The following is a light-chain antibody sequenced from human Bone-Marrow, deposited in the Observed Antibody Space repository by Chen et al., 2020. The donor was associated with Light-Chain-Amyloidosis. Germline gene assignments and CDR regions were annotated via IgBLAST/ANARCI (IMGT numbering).Light chain of an antibody. CDR1: NIGSTS. CDR2: DDS. Sequence: SYVLTQPSSVSVAPGQTATIACGGNNIGSTSVHWYQQTPGQAPRLVVYDDSDRPSGIPERVSGSNSGNTATLTISRVEAGDEADYYCQVWERSSDRPVFGGGTKLTVL. J-gene: IGLJ3*02. V-gene: IGLV3-21*02. CDR3: QVWERSSDRPV.